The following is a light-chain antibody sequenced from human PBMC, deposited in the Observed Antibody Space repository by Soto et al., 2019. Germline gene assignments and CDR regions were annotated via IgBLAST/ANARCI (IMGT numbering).Light chain of an antibody. Sequence: DIQMTLSPSTLSASVGDRVTITCRASQSISSWLAWYQQKPGKAPKLLIYDASSLESGVPSRFSGSGSGTEFTLTISSLQPDDFATYYCQHPKTFGQGTKVDIK. CDR2: DAS. CDR3: QHPKT. J-gene: IGKJ1*01. V-gene: IGKV1-5*01. CDR1: QSISSW.